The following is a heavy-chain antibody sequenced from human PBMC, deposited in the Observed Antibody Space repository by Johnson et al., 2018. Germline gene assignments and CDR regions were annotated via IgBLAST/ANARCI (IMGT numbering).Heavy chain of an antibody. V-gene: IGHV4-59*01. Sequence: QVQLQESGPGLVKPSETLSLTCVVSAGSISTYYWSWIRQPPGKGLEWIGYVYYTGSTNYNPSLKSRVTISVDTSKNQFSLKLSSVTAADTAVYYCARHNTIFGAEEGDYWGQGTLVTVSS. CDR2: VYYTGST. D-gene: IGHD3-3*01. J-gene: IGHJ4*02. CDR1: AGSISTYY. CDR3: ARHNTIFGAEEGDY.